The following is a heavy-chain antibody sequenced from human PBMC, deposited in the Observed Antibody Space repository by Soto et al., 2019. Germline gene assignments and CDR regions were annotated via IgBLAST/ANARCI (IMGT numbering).Heavy chain of an antibody. CDR1: GGSISSSSYY. V-gene: IGHV4-39*01. J-gene: IGHJ5*02. CDR3: VCEYGGNSGEWYDP. Sequence: SETLSLTCTVSGGSISSSSYYWGWIRQPPGKGLEWIGSIYYSGSTYYNPSLKSRVTISVDTSKNQFSLKLSSVTAADTAVYYFVCEYGGNSGEWYDPWGRGTLDTVSS. D-gene: IGHD2-21*02. CDR2: IYYSGST.